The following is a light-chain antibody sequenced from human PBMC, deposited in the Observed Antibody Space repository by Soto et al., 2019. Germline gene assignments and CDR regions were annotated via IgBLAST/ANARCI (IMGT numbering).Light chain of an antibody. CDR2: DTS. V-gene: IGKV3D-20*02. Sequence: IVLTQSPVTLSLSPVEGATRSCRASQSVTGTNLAWYQQRAGQAPRLLIYDTSTRATGVPARFSGSGSGTEFTLTISNLQAEDFAVYYCQQRSNWPRGTFGQGTKVDIK. CDR3: QQRSNWPRGT. CDR1: QSVTGTN. J-gene: IGKJ1*01.